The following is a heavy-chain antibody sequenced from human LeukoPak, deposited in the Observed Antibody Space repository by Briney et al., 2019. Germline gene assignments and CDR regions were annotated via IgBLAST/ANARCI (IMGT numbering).Heavy chain of an antibody. V-gene: IGHV1-69*04. Sequence: ASVKVSCKASGGTFSSYTISWVRQAPGRGLEWMGRIIPILGIANYAQKFQGRVTITADKSTSTAYMELSSLRSEDTAVYYCARDNDPYCSSTSCYPYYYYGMDVWGQGTTVTVSS. CDR1: GGTFSSYT. CDR2: IIPILGIA. CDR3: ARDNDPYCSSTSCYPYYYYGMDV. D-gene: IGHD2-2*01. J-gene: IGHJ6*02.